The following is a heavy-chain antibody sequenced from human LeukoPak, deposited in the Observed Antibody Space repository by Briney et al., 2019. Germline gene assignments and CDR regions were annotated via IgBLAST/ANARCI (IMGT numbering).Heavy chain of an antibody. Sequence: PGGSLRLSCAASGFTFGSYSMNWVRQAPGKGLEWVSSISSSSSCIYYADSVKGRFTISRDNAKNSLYLQMNSLRAEDTAVYYCASGGYCSSTSCYEPYYYYGMDVWGKGTTVTVSS. CDR2: ISSSSSCI. CDR1: GFTFGSYS. J-gene: IGHJ6*04. CDR3: ASGGYCSSTSCYEPYYYYGMDV. D-gene: IGHD2-2*01. V-gene: IGHV3-21*01.